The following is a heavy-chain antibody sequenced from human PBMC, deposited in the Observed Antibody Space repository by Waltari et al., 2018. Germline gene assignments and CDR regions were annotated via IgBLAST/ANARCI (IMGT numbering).Heavy chain of an antibody. V-gene: IGHV3-30*18. D-gene: IGHD6-19*01. J-gene: IGHJ4*02. Sequence: QVQLVESGGGVVQPGRSLRLSCAAAGFTFSSYGMPWVRQAPGKGLEWVAVISYDGSNKYYADSVKGRFTISRDNSKNTLYLQMNSLRAEDTAVYYCAKDLKGGWGFFDYWGQGTLVTVSS. CDR3: AKDLKGGWGFFDY. CDR1: GFTFSSYG. CDR2: ISYDGSNK.